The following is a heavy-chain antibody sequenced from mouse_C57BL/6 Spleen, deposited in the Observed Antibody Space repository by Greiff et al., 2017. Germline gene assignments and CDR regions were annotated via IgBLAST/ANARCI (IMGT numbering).Heavy chain of an antibody. V-gene: IGHV5-4*01. CDR3: ARDHYYGSSYDAMDY. Sequence: EVKVVESGGGLVKPGGSLKLSCAASGFTFSSYAMSWVRQTPEKRLEWVATISDGGSYTYYPDNVKGRFTISRDNAKNNLYLQMSHLKSEDTAMYYCARDHYYGSSYDAMDYWGQGTSVTVSS. J-gene: IGHJ4*01. CDR1: GFTFSSYA. CDR2: ISDGGSYT. D-gene: IGHD1-1*01.